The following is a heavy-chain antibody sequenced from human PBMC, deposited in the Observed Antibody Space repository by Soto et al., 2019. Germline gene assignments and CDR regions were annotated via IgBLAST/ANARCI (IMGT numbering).Heavy chain of an antibody. CDR2: IFYNGST. Sequence: SETLSLTCTVSGGSISSYYWSWVRQSPGKGLEYIGSIFYNGSTNHNPSLKSRVTISVDTSKNQFSLKLSSVTAADTAVYYCARHGMAAVTQWGRGTLVTVSS. J-gene: IGHJ4*02. V-gene: IGHV4-59*08. CDR3: ARHGMAAVTQ. CDR1: GGSISSYY. D-gene: IGHD4-4*01.